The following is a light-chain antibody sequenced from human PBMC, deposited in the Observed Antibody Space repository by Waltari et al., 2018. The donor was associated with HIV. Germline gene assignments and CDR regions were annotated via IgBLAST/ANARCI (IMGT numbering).Light chain of an antibody. Sequence: ETLLTQSPGTLSLSPGERATLSCRTSYRLSSPFLARYQQRPGQPPRLLIYAASTRATGIPDRFSGSGSGTDFTLTISRLEPEDFADYYCQQYDTAPFTFGPGTRVDIK. J-gene: IGKJ3*01. V-gene: IGKV3-20*01. CDR3: QQYDTAPFT. CDR2: AAS. CDR1: YRLSSPF.